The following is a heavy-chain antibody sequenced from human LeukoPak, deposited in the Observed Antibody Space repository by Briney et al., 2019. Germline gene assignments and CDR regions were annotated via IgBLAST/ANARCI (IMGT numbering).Heavy chain of an antibody. CDR1: GFTLSSYA. CDR2: INGSCGST. V-gene: IGHV3-23*01. Sequence: GGSLRLSWAASGFTLSSYAMSWVRQAPGKGLELVSAINGSCGSTYYANTVKGRFTICRDNSKNTLYLKMNRLRAEGTAVYYCAKDGGELLGFGEPLSHARSDAAFDIWGQETMVTVSS. D-gene: IGHD3-10*01. CDR3: AKDGGELLGFGEPLSHARSDAAFDI. J-gene: IGHJ3*02.